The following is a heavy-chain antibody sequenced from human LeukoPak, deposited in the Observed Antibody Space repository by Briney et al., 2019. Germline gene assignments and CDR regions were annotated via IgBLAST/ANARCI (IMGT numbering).Heavy chain of an antibody. D-gene: IGHD4-11*01. CDR2: ISGSGGST. CDR1: GFTFSSYA. CDR3: AKSPTVHFSQLDY. V-gene: IGHV3-23*01. J-gene: IGHJ4*02. Sequence: GGSLRLSCAASGFTFSSYAMSWVRQAPGKGLEGVSAISGSGGSTYYADSVKGRFTISRDNSKNTLYLQMNSLRAEDTAVYYCAKSPTVHFSQLDYWGQGTLVTVSS.